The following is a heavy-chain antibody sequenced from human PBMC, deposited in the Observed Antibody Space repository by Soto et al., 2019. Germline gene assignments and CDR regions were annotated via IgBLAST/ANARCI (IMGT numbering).Heavy chain of an antibody. CDR2: IYSDGTT. CDR1: GFTVSSNY. V-gene: IGHV3-53*01. CDR3: AILSN. Sequence: GGSLRLSCAASGFTVSSNYMNWVRQAPGKGLEWVSIIYSDGTTSYADSVKGRFTISRDNVKNTLHLQMNSLRAEDTAVYYCAILSNWGQGTLVTVSS. J-gene: IGHJ4*02. D-gene: IGHD4-4*01.